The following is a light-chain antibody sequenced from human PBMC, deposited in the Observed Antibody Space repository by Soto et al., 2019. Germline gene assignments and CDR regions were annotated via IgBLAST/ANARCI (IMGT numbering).Light chain of an antibody. V-gene: IGLV2-14*03. CDR2: DVS. Sequence: QSALTQPASVSGSPGQSITISCTGTSSDIGRYNYVTWYQQHPGKAPKLMIYDVSNRPSGVSSRFSGSKSGTTASLTISGLQAEDEADYYCCSYAASSTLDVFGTGTKLTVL. CDR3: CSYAASSTLDV. CDR1: SSDIGRYNY. J-gene: IGLJ1*01.